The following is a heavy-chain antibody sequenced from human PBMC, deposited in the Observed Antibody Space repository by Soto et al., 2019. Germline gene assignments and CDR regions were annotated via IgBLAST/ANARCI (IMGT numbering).Heavy chain of an antibody. CDR2: IKSKTDGGTT. Sequence: PGGSLRLSCATSGFPFNNAWMNWVRQAPGKGLEWVGHIKSKTDGGTTDYAAPVKGRFTISRDNSKNTLYLQMNSLRAEDTAVYYCARDLDGGPATLPRYYYYGMDVWGQGTTVTVSS. V-gene: IGHV3-15*07. J-gene: IGHJ6*02. CDR1: GFPFNNAW. CDR3: ARDLDGGPATLPRYYYYGMDV.